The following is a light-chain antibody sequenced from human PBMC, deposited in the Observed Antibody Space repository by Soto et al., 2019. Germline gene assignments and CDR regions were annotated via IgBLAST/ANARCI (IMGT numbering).Light chain of an antibody. V-gene: IGKV3-20*01. J-gene: IGKJ5*01. CDR1: QCIXSSQ. Sequence: DIVLTQSAGALSLSPGERATLSCRPSQCIXSSQQALDQQKHGEAPRLLTYGASSRATGIPDRLSGSGSGTDFTLPISRLEPEDFAVYYCQHYNNWTVTFGQGTRVEIK. CDR2: GAS. CDR3: QHYNNWTVT.